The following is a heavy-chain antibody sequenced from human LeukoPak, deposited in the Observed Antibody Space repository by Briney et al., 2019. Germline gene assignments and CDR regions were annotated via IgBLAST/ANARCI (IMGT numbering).Heavy chain of an antibody. CDR2: IYYSGST. CDR1: GGSISSGGYY. CDR3: AREGRGYSYGPGDY. J-gene: IGHJ4*02. D-gene: IGHD5-18*01. Sequence: SQTLSLTCTVSGGSISSGGYYWSWIRQHPGKGLEWIGYIYYSGSTYYNPSPKSRVTISVDTSKNQFSLKLSSVTAADTAVYYCAREGRGYSYGPGDYWGQGTLVTVSS. V-gene: IGHV4-31*03.